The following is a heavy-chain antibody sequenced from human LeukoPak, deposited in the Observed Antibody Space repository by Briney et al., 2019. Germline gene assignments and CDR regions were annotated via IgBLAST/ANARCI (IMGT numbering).Heavy chain of an antibody. D-gene: IGHD3-3*01. CDR3: ASGYYGYYYYYGMDV. Sequence: SQTLSLTCTVSGGSISSGGYYWSWIRQPPGKGLEWIGEINHSGSTNYNPSLKSRVTISVDTSKNQFSLKLSSVTAADTAVYYCASGYYGYYYYYGMDVWGQGTTVTVSS. CDR1: GGSISSGGYY. V-gene: IGHV4-30-2*01. CDR2: INHSGST. J-gene: IGHJ6*02.